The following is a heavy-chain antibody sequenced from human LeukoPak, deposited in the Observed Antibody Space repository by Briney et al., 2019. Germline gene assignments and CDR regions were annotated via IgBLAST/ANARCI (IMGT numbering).Heavy chain of an antibody. CDR3: ARDDGGWSHRGGCFDY. CDR2: IIPIFGTA. Sequence: SVKVSCKASGGTFSSYAISLVRQAPGQGLEWMGRIIPIFGTANYAQKFQGRVTITTDESTSTAYMELSSLRSEDTAVYYCARDDGGWSHRGGCFDYWGQGTLVTVSS. J-gene: IGHJ4*02. D-gene: IGHD6-19*01. V-gene: IGHV1-69*05. CDR1: GGTFSSYA.